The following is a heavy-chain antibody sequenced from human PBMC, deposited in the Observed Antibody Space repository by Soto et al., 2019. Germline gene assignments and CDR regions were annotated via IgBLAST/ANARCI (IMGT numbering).Heavy chain of an antibody. J-gene: IGHJ5*02. CDR2: ISYSGST. D-gene: IGHD3-10*01. Sequence: SLTCSVSGASITTYYWSWIRQPPGKGLEWIGSISYSGSTKYNPSLESRVMISLDTSKNQFSLRLTSVTAADTALYYCARDWDSSGLFDPWGQGALVTV. CDR1: GASITTYY. V-gene: IGHV4-59*01. CDR3: ARDWDSSGLFDP.